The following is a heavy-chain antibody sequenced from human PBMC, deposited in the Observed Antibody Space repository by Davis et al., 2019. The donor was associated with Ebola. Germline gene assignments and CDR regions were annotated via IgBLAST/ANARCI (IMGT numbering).Heavy chain of an antibody. V-gene: IGHV1-69*05. J-gene: IGHJ5*02. CDR2: IIPIFGTA. Sequence: SVKVSCKASGGTFSSYAISWVRQAPGQGLEWMGGIIPIFGTANYAQKLQGRVTMTTDTSTSTAYMELRSLRSDDTAVYYCAREEGSSRGWFDPWGQGTLVTVSS. CDR3: AREEGSSRGWFDP. CDR1: GGTFSSYA. D-gene: IGHD6-6*01.